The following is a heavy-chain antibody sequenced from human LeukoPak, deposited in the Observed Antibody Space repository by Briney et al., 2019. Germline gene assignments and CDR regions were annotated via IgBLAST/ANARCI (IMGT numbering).Heavy chain of an antibody. CDR2: MYYSGST. Sequence: SETLSLTCTVSGGSISSYYWSWIRQPPGKGLEWIGYMYYSGSTNYNPSLKSRVTMSVDTSKNHFSLKMSSVTAADTAVYYCARDIGGRYSWYYFDYWGRGTPVTVSS. J-gene: IGHJ4*02. CDR3: ARDIGGRYSWYYFDY. CDR1: GGSISSYY. D-gene: IGHD2-8*01. V-gene: IGHV4-59*01.